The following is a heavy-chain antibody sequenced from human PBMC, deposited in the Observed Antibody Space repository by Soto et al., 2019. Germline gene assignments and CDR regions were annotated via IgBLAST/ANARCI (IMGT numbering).Heavy chain of an antibody. CDR2: INSDGSST. D-gene: IGHD2-15*01. V-gene: IGHV3-74*01. CDR3: AREGGGNRDHHGVDV. CDR1: GFRFRNYG. Sequence: PGGSLRLACAASGFRFRNYGMDGVRHATGKGLVWVARINSDGSSTSHADSVKGRFTISRDNAKNTLYLQMNSLRAEDTAIYYCAREGGGNRDHHGVDVWGKGTTVTVSS. J-gene: IGHJ6*01.